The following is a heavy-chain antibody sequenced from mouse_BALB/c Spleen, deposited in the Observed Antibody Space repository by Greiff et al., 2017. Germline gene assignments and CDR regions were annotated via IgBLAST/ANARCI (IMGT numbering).Heavy chain of an antibody. CDR2: IDPANGNT. Sequence: EVKLMESGAELVKPGASVKLSCTASGFNIKDTYMHWVKQRPEQGLEWIGRIDPANGNTKYDPKFQGKATITADTSSNTAYLQLSSLTSEDTAVYYCARSGNYEWFAYWGQGTLVTVSA. CDR1: GFNIKDTY. CDR3: ARSGNYEWFAY. D-gene: IGHD2-1*01. V-gene: IGHV14-3*02. J-gene: IGHJ3*01.